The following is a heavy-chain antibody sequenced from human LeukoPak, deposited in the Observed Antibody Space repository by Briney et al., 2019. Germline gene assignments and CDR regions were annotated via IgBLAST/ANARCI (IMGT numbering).Heavy chain of an antibody. CDR3: ARDLFEDYYDSSGYYAPFGY. Sequence: PGGSLRLSCAASGFTFSSYSMNWVRQAPGKGLEWVSSISSSSSYIYYADSVKGRFTTSRDNAKNSLYLQMNSLRAEDTAVYYCARDLFEDYYDSSGYYAPFGYWGQGTLVTVSS. CDR2: ISSSSSYI. D-gene: IGHD3-22*01. V-gene: IGHV3-21*01. CDR1: GFTFSSYS. J-gene: IGHJ4*02.